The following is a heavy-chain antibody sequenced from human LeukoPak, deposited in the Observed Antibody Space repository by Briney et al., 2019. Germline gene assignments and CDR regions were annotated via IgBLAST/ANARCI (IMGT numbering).Heavy chain of an antibody. V-gene: IGHV4-39*07. CDR1: GGSITSSTYY. Sequence: SETLSLTCTVSGGSITSSTYYWGWIRQPPGKGLEWIGNIYYSGSTYYNPSLKSRVTILVDTSKNQFSLKLTSVTATDTAVYYCAREARGGRYYYYYMDVWGKGTTVTVSS. D-gene: IGHD3-10*01. J-gene: IGHJ6*03. CDR3: AREARGGRYYYYYMDV. CDR2: IYYSGST.